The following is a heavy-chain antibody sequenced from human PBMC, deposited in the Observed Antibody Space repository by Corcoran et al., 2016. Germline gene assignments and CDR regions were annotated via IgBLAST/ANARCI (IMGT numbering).Heavy chain of an antibody. V-gene: IGHV1-69*01. CDR3: AREGVGARGNWFDP. CDR1: GGTFSSYA. J-gene: IGHJ5*02. Sequence: VQLVQSGAEVKKPGSSVKVSCKASGGTFSSYAISWVRQAPGQGLEWMGGIIPIFVTANYAQKFQGRVTITADESTSTDYMERSSMRTEDTAGDYDAREGVGARGNWFDPWGQGTLVTVSS. D-gene: IGHD3-3*01. CDR2: IIPIFVTA.